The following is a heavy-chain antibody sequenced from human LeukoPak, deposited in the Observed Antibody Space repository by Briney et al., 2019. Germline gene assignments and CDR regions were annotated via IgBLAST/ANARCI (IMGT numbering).Heavy chain of an antibody. CDR2: INHSGTT. CDR1: GGSFSGYY. CDR3: SRERVLRY. Sequence: SETLSLTCAVNGGSFSGYYWSWIRQPPGKGLEWIGEINHSGTTNYNPSLKSRVTISVDTSKNQFSLKLSSVTAADTAVYYCSRERVLRYWGQGTLVTVSS. J-gene: IGHJ4*02. V-gene: IGHV4-34*01.